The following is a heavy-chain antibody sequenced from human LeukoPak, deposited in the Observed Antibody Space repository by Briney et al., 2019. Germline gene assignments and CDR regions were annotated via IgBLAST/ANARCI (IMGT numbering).Heavy chain of an antibody. J-gene: IGHJ6*03. Sequence: ASVKVSCKASGYTFTSYDINWVRQATGQGLEWMGWMNPNSGNTGYAQKFQGRVTMTRNTSISTAYMELSSLRSEDRAVYYCARERSSLLDYYMDVWGKGTTVTVSS. CDR3: ARERSSLLDYYMDV. CDR1: GYTFTSYD. V-gene: IGHV1-8*01. D-gene: IGHD2-2*01. CDR2: MNPNSGNT.